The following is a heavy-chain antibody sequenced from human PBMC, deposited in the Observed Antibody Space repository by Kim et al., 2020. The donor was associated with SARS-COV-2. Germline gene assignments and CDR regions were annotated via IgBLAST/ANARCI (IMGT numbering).Heavy chain of an antibody. V-gene: IGHV4-30-4*01. CDR2: IYYSGST. D-gene: IGHD2-15*01. J-gene: IGHJ4*02. CDR3: AGYCSGGSCQPTRFDY. Sequence: SETLSLTCTVSGGSISSGDYYWSWIRQPPGKGLEWIGYIYYSGSTYYNPSLKSRVTISVDTSKNQFSLKLSSVTAADTAVYYCAGYCSGGSCQPTRFDYWGQGTLVTVSS. CDR1: GGSISSGDYY.